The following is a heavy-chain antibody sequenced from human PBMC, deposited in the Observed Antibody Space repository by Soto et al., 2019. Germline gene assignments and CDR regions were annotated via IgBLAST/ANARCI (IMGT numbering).Heavy chain of an antibody. Sequence: QITLTESGPTLVKPTQTLTLTCTFSGLSLTTTGVGVGWIRQPPGKALEWLALIYWDDDKRYSPSLKSRLTITKAPSKNQVVLTMTNMDPVDTATYYCVRRLRYSSDWYVGFDPWGQGTLVTVSS. J-gene: IGHJ5*02. CDR1: GLSLTTTGVG. V-gene: IGHV2-5*02. CDR2: IYWDDDK. D-gene: IGHD6-19*01. CDR3: VRRLRYSSDWYVGFDP.